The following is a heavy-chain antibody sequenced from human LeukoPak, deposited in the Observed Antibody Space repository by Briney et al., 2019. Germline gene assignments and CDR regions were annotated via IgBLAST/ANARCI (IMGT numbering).Heavy chain of an antibody. CDR3: ARDPTPYCSSTSCPNYYMDV. CDR1: GFIFSSYG. CDR2: IAYDGSDK. Sequence: GGSLRLSCAASGFIFSSYGMHWVRQAPGKGLEWVAVIAYDGSDKYLADSVKGRFTISRDNSKNTVYLQMNSLRAEDTAVYYCARDPTPYCSSTSCPNYYMDVWGRGTTVIVSS. J-gene: IGHJ6*03. D-gene: IGHD2-2*01. V-gene: IGHV3-30*01.